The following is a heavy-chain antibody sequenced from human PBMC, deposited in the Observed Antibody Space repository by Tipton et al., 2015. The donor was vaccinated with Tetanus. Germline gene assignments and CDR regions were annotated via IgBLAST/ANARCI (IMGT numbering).Heavy chain of an antibody. CDR1: GFDFRSDW. D-gene: IGHD3-3*01. CDR2: MSKDGGFK. V-gene: IGHV3-30*03. CDR3: ARANYNFPKKGPFDS. J-gene: IGHJ4*02. Sequence: SLRLSCAASGFDFRSDWMTWVRQAPGKGLEWVAVMSKDGGFKHYVDSAKGRFTISRDNAKNTLYLQMNSLRAEDTAVYYCARANYNFPKKGPFDSWGQGTLVIVSS.